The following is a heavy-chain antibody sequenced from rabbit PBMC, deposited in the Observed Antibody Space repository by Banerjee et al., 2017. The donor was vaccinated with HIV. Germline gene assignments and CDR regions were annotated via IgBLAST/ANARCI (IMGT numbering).Heavy chain of an antibody. CDR2: IYTTSSGDT. CDR3: ARDLAGVIGWNFNL. Sequence: KGLEWIACIYTTSSGDTYYASWAKGRFTISNASSTTMTLQVTSLTAADTATYFCARDLAGVIGWNFNLWGPGTLVTVS. J-gene: IGHJ4*01. V-gene: IGHV1S40*01. D-gene: IGHD4-1*01.